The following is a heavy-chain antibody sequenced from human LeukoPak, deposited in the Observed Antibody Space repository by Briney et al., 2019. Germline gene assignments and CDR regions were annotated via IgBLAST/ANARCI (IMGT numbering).Heavy chain of an antibody. CDR2: IYYSGST. Sequence: SETLSLTCTVSGGSISSYYWSWIRQPPGKGLEWIGYIYYSGSTNYNPSLKSRVTISVDTSKNQFSLKLSSVTAADTAVYYCARGGLKRRFDWFDPWGQGTLVTVSS. CDR1: GGSISSYY. J-gene: IGHJ5*02. D-gene: IGHD1-1*01. V-gene: IGHV4-59*01. CDR3: ARGGLKRRFDWFDP.